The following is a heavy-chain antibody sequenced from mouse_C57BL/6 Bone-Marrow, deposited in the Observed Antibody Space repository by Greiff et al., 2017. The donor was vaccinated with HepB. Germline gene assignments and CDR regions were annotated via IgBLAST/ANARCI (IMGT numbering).Heavy chain of an antibody. V-gene: IGHV10-3*01. D-gene: IGHD2-5*01. CDR1: GFTFNTYA. J-gene: IGHJ4*01. CDR2: IRSKSSNYAT. Sequence: EVMLVESGGGLVQPKGSLKLSCAASGFTFNTYAMHWVRQAPGKGLEWVARIRSKSSNYATYYADSVKDRFTISRDDLQSMLYLQMNNLKTEDTAMYYCVRPAYYSNSYAMDYWGQGTSVTVSS. CDR3: VRPAYYSNSYAMDY.